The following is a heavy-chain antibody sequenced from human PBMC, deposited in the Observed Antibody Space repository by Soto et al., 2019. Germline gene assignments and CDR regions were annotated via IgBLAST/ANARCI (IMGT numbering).Heavy chain of an antibody. D-gene: IGHD1-26*01. Sequence: QVQLVQSGAEVKKPGASVNVSCKASGYTFTVYYMHWVRQAPGQGLEWMGWINPKSGGTMYPQKFQASVTMTWDTSSSTAYMALTRLRSDDTAVYYCARDLAKGGGSAGFDYWGQGTLVTVSS. CDR1: GYTFTVYY. CDR2: INPKSGGT. V-gene: IGHV1-2*02. CDR3: ARDLAKGGGSAGFDY. J-gene: IGHJ4*02.